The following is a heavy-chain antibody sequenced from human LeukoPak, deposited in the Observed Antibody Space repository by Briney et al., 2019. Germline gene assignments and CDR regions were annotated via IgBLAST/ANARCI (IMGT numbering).Heavy chain of an antibody. V-gene: IGHV1-8*01. CDR1: GYAFTSYD. Sequence: GASVKVSCKASGYAFTSYDINWARQATGQGLEWMGWMNPNSGNTGYAQKFQGRVTMTRNTSISAAYMELSSLRSEDTAVYYCARGRRGRSRTSHNWFDPWGQGTLVTVSS. J-gene: IGHJ5*02. D-gene: IGHD3-10*01. CDR3: ARGRRGRSRTSHNWFDP. CDR2: MNPNSGNT.